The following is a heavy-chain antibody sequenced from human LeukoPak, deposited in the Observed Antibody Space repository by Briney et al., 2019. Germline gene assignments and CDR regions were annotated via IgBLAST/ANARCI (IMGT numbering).Heavy chain of an antibody. CDR2: IKPSGGST. D-gene: IGHD5-24*01. V-gene: IGHV1-46*01. Sequence: ASVKVSCKASGYTFTSYYMHWVRQAPGQGLEWMGRIKPSGGSTGYAQKFQGRVTMTRDMSTSTVYMELSSLRSEDTAIYYCERIRGGYNHAYDIWGQGTVVTVPS. CDR3: ERIRGGYNHAYDI. J-gene: IGHJ3*02. CDR1: GYTFTSYY.